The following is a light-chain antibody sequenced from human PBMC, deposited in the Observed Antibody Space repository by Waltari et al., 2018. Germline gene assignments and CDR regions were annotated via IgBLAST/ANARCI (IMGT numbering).Light chain of an antibody. CDR1: QSVLYSPNNKNY. V-gene: IGKV4-1*01. J-gene: IGKJ1*01. CDR3: QQYANTPRT. CDR2: WAS. Sequence: DIVMTQSPDPLAVSLGERATVNRKSSQSVLYSPNNKNYLAWYQQKPGQPPKLLIYWASTRESGVPDRFSGSGSGTDFTLTISSLQAEDVAVYYCQQYANTPRTFGQGTTVEIK.